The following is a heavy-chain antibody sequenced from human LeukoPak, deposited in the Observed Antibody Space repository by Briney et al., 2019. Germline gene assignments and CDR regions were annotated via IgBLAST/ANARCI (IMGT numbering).Heavy chain of an antibody. CDR1: GGTVSSSD. CDR3: ARVISSSGDYYSYYMAV. Sequence: TGGSLRLSCAAAGGTVSSSDMSWVRQAPGKGLEWVSVIYSGGSTYYADSVKGRFTISRDNSKNTLYLQMNSLRAEDTAVYSCARVISSSGDYYSYYMAVWGKGTTVTVSS. CDR2: IYSGGST. D-gene: IGHD6-6*01. J-gene: IGHJ6*03. V-gene: IGHV3-66*02.